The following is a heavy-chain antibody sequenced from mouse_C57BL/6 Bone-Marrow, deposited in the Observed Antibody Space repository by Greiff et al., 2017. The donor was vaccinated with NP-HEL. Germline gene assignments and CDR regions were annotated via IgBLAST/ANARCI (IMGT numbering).Heavy chain of an antibody. CDR1: GYTFTSYG. Sequence: QVQLQQSGAELARPGASVKLSCKASGYTFTSYGISWVKQRTGQGLEWIGEIYPRSGNTYYNEKFKGKATLTADKSSSTAYLELRSLTSEDAAVYFCAIYYGYLWYFDVWGTGTTVTVSS. V-gene: IGHV1-81*01. J-gene: IGHJ1*03. CDR2: IYPRSGNT. CDR3: AIYYGYLWYFDV. D-gene: IGHD2-3*01.